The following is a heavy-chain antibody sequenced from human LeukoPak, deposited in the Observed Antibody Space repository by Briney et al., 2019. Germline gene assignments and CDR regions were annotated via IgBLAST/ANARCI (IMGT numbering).Heavy chain of an antibody. CDR2: MNPNSGLT. CDR1: GYRFASYD. Sequence: ASVKVSCKASGYRFASYDINWVRQATGQGLEWMGWMNPNSGLTGYAQKFQGRVTITMSTSISTAYMELSSLTSEDTAVYYCARGPYTHYHSSGGYYNWFDPWGQGTLVTVSS. D-gene: IGHD3-22*01. J-gene: IGHJ5*02. V-gene: IGHV1-8*03. CDR3: ARGPYTHYHSSGGYYNWFDP.